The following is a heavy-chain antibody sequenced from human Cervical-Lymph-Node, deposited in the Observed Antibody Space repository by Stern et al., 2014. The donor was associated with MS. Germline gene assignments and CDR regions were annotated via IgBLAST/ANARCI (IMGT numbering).Heavy chain of an antibody. D-gene: IGHD1-1*01. J-gene: IGHJ4*02. CDR1: ENTFRSNA. V-gene: IGHV1-69*01. Sequence: QLVQSGAEVKKPGSSVRLSCKASENTFRSNAINWVRQAPGQGLEWMGGLIPALGSTNFAQKFRGRVTITTDESTNTTYMEMSSLRSDDTAVYYCAIRGLGRRQASDFWGQGTLVTVSS. CDR2: LIPALGST. CDR3: AIRGLGRRQASDF.